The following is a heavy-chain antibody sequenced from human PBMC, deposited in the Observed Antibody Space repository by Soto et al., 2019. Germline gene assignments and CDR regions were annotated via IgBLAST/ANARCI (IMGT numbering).Heavy chain of an antibody. CDR1: GFTFSNYW. CDR2: INPDGSRT. Sequence: EVQLVESGGGLVQPGGSLRLSWAASGFTFSNYWMHWVRQAPGKGLMWVSRINPDGSRTTYADSVKGRFAISRDNAKNTLYLQMNSLRADDTSVYYCATVKLGSYDWFDPWGQGTLVTVSS. J-gene: IGHJ5*02. D-gene: IGHD3-16*01. CDR3: ATVKLGSYDWFDP. V-gene: IGHV3-74*01.